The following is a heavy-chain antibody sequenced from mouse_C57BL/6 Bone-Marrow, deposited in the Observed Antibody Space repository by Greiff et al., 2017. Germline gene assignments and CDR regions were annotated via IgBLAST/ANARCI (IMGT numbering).Heavy chain of an antibody. CDR3: ARDYDVNYYAMDY. CDR1: GYTFTSYW. D-gene: IGHD2-4*01. CDR2: IDPSDSYT. Sequence: QVQLQQPGAELVKPGASVKLSCKASGYTFTSYWMQWVKQRPGQGLEWIGEIDPSDSYTNYNQKFKGKATLTVDTSSSTAYMQLSSLTSEDSAVDYCARDYDVNYYAMDYWGQGTSVTVSS. J-gene: IGHJ4*01. V-gene: IGHV1-50*01.